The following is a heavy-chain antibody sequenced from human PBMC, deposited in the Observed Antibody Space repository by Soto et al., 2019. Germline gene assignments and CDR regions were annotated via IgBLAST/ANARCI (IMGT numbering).Heavy chain of an antibody. CDR1: GGSVNSGNYY. Sequence: QVQLQQWGAGLLKPSETLSLTCAVYGGSVNSGNYYWSWIRQPPGKVLEWIGEMSHSGGTHFNPSLKSRVTISVDTSKNPFSLKMSSVTAADTALYYCARVERGTATTVVDAFDIWGPGTLVTVSS. V-gene: IGHV4-34*01. J-gene: IGHJ3*02. CDR3: ARVERGTATTVVDAFDI. CDR2: MSHSGGT. D-gene: IGHD1-1*01.